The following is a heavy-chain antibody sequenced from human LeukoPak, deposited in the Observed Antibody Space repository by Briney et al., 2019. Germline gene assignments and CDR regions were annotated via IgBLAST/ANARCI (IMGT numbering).Heavy chain of an antibody. V-gene: IGHV1-69*02. CDR1: GGTFSSYT. CDR3: ARVPEGRDGYNYGFN. CDR2: IIPILGIA. J-gene: IGHJ4*02. Sequence: SVKVSCKASGGTFSSYTISWVRQAPGQGLEWRGRIIPILGIANYAQKFQGRVTITADESTSTAYMELSSLRSEDTAVYYCARVPEGRDGYNYGFNWGQGTLVTVSS. D-gene: IGHD5-24*01.